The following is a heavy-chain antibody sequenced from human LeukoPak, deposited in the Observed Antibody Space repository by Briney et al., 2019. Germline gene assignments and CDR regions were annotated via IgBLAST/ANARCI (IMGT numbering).Heavy chain of an antibody. CDR1: GGTFSNYA. D-gene: IGHD7-27*01. Sequence: GSSVKITCKASGGTFSNYAISWVRQAPGQGLEWMGGIISIFDSANYAQEFQGRVTITADDSTSTAYMELANLTSEDTAVYYCARGRGTGVDYYYYMDVWGKGTTVTVSS. V-gene: IGHV1-69*01. CDR2: IISIFDSA. CDR3: ARGRGTGVDYYYYMDV. J-gene: IGHJ6*03.